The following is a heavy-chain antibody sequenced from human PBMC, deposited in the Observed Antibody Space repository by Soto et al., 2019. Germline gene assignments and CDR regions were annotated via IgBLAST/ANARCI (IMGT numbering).Heavy chain of an antibody. V-gene: IGHV4-34*01. CDR1: GGSFSGYY. Sequence: SETLSLTCAVYGGSFSGYYWSWIRQPPGKGLEWIGEINHSGSTNYNPSLKSRVTISVDTSRNQFSLKLSSVTAADTAVYYCAREEALTTGTPGRGWFDPWGQGTLVTVSS. CDR3: AREEALTTGTPGRGWFDP. D-gene: IGHD1-1*01. CDR2: INHSGST. J-gene: IGHJ5*02.